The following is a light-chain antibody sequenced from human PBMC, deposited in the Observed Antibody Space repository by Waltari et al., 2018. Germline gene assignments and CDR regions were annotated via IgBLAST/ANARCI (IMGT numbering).Light chain of an antibody. CDR1: QSVPTN. V-gene: IGKV3-15*01. Sequence: EIVMTQSPDTLSVAPGERVTLSCWASQSVPTNLAWYQQKPGQPPRLLIYVAATRATGVPARFSGSGSGTEFTLNISSLESEDFAVYYCQQYSNWPYTFGQGTKLEIK. CDR2: VAA. J-gene: IGKJ2*01. CDR3: QQYSNWPYT.